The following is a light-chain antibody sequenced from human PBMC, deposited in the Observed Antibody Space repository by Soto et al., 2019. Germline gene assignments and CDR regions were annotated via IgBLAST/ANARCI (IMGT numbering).Light chain of an antibody. V-gene: IGKV3-15*01. CDR1: QSVSDN. J-gene: IGKJ3*01. Sequence: EIVMTQSPATLSASPGESVTLSCRASQSVSDNLAWYQQKPGQAPRLLIYGTSTRASGLPARFSGSGSATEFTLTINSLQSEDFAVYYCQQYNNWPLTFGPGTKVDIK. CDR3: QQYNNWPLT. CDR2: GTS.